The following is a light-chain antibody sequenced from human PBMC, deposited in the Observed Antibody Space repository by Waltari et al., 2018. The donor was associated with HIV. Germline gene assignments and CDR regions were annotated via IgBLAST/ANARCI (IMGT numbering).Light chain of an antibody. CDR2: DVD. J-gene: IGLJ3*02. CDR3: ASFTGDNSLL. CDR1: DSDFGLYHF. Sequence: SAVTQPASVSGLPGQSITISCSGDDSDFGLYHFVSGYQQHPGKLPSLILYDVDSRADGISARFSCSKSCHTASLNISGLRAEDEADDYCASFTGDNSLLFGGGTKVTVL. V-gene: IGLV2-14*03.